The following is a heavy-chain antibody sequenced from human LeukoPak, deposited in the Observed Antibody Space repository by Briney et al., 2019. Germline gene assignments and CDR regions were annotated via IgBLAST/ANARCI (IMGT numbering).Heavy chain of an antibody. J-gene: IGHJ3*01. V-gene: IGHV3-23*01. CDR3: VRDRQWLVAFDV. CDR1: GFTFSSYG. Sequence: GGSLRLSCAASGFTFSSYGMHWVRQAPGKGLEWVSGVTATSGTTKYADSVKGRFTISRDNSKNTLSLQMNSLRPEDTAIYYCVRDRQWLVAFDVWGQGTVVSVSS. CDR2: VTATSGTT. D-gene: IGHD6-19*01.